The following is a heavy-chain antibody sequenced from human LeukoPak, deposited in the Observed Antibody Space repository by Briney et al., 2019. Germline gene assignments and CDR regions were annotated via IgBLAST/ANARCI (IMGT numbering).Heavy chain of an antibody. D-gene: IGHD2-8*02. J-gene: IGHJ4*02. CDR2: TVGGRPDT. Sequence: GGSLRLSCAASGFSLTTYAMGWVRQAPGKGLEWVAATVGGRPDTYHAESVKGRFTVSRDDSRDTLFLQMNRLSVDDTAIYYCTKAPLRSCSGAFCYPFDYWGQGTLVTVSS. CDR3: TKAPLRSCSGAFCYPFDY. V-gene: IGHV3-23*01. CDR1: GFSLTTYA.